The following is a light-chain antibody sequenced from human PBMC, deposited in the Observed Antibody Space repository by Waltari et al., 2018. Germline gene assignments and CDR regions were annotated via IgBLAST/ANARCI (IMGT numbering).Light chain of an antibody. V-gene: IGLV1-44*01. CDR3: SAWDDSLNAYV. CDR1: VSNIGSNT. J-gene: IGLJ2*01. CDR2: NNN. Sequence: QSVLTQPPSASATPGQRVTISCSGVVSNIGSNTVNWYQQVPGTAPKLLVFNNNQRPSGVPDRFSGSKTENSGSLAISGLQSDDEADYYCSAWDDSLNAYVFGGGTKLTV.